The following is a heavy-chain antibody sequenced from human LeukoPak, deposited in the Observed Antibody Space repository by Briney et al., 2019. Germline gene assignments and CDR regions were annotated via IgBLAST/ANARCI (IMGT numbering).Heavy chain of an antibody. D-gene: IGHD3-22*01. CDR1: GFTFSIYA. CDR3: AKDPSDTSYYDSSDYWSSPWFDP. V-gene: IGHV3-23*01. Sequence: GGTLRLSCAASGFTFSIYAMSWVRQAPGKGLEWVSAISVSGGSTYYADSVKGRFTISRDNFKNTLYLQMNSLRVEDTAVYFCAKDPSDTSYYDSSDYWSSPWFDPWGQGTLVTVSS. J-gene: IGHJ5*02. CDR2: ISVSGGST.